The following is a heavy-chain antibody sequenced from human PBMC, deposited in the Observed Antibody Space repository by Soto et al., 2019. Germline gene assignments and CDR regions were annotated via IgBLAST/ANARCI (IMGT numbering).Heavy chain of an antibody. J-gene: IGHJ3*02. CDR1: GGSISSYY. CDR2: IYYSGST. Sequence: SETLSLACTVSGGSISSYYWSWIRQPPGKGLEWIGYIYYSGSTNYNPSLKSRVTISVDTSKNQFSLKLSSVTAADTAVYYCARDLSYDYIWGSYREGAFDIWGQGTMVTVSS. V-gene: IGHV4-59*01. CDR3: ARDLSYDYIWGSYREGAFDI. D-gene: IGHD3-16*02.